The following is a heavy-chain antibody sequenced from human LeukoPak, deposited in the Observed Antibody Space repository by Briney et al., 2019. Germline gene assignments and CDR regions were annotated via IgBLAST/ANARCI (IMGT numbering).Heavy chain of an antibody. CDR3: ARQTGSGLFILP. Sequence: SETLSLTCTVSGGSISSYYWGWIRQPPGKGLEWIGSIYYSGNTYYNASLKSQVSISIDTSKNQFSLKLTSVTAADTAVYYCARQTGSGLFILPGGQGTLVTVSS. J-gene: IGHJ4*02. D-gene: IGHD3/OR15-3a*01. CDR1: GGSISSYY. CDR2: IYYSGNT. V-gene: IGHV4-39*01.